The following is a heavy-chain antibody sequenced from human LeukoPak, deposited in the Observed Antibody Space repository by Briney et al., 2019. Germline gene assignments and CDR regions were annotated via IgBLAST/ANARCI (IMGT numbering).Heavy chain of an antibody. CDR3: AKVSWSASDRHC. J-gene: IGHJ4*02. D-gene: IGHD3-3*01. V-gene: IGHV3-23*01. CDR1: GLAFNSYD. Sequence: GGPLRLSCAASGLAFNSYDLSWVRQAAGKGLDWVSGITGSGGSAFYADSVKGRLTISRDNSKNTLYLQMNSLRAEDTAVYYCAKVSWSASDRHCWGQGTLVTVSS. CDR2: ITGSGGSA.